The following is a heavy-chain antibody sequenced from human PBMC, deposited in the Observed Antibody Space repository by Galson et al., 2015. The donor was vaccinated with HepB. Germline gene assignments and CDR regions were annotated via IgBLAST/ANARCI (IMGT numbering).Heavy chain of an antibody. CDR3: ARYVWGSYRSFDY. V-gene: IGHV1-69*06. J-gene: IGHJ4*02. CDR1: GGTFSSYA. Sequence: SVKVSCKASGGTFSSYAISWVRQAPGQGLEWMGGIIPIFGTANYAQKFQGRVTITADKSTSTAYMELSSLRSEDTAVYYCARYVWGSYRSFDYWGQGTLVTVSS. D-gene: IGHD3-16*02. CDR2: IIPIFGTA.